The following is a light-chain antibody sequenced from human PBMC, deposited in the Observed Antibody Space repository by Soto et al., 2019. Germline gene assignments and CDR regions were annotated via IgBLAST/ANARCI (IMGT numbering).Light chain of an antibody. J-gene: IGLJ1*01. CDR2: DDD. V-gene: IGLV1-51*01. Sequence: QSVLTQPPSVSAAPGQKVTISCSGSSSNIGGNSVSWYQQLPGTAPKLLIYDDDKRPSGIPDRFSGSKSGTSATLGITGFQTGDEADYFCKSYAGSNTYVFGSGTKSPS. CDR1: SSNIGGNS. CDR3: KSYAGSNTYV.